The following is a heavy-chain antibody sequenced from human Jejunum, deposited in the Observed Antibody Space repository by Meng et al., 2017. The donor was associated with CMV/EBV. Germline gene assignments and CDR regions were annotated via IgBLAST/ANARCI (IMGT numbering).Heavy chain of an antibody. CDR1: GFTPSIYT. CDR3: ARGYDFWSGRPWFDP. V-gene: IGHV3-21*06. Sequence: SGFTPSIYTLAWIRQAPVKGLEWVASISSANTYIYYADSVSGRFTISRDKDKNSLLLQMSSLRVEDTAVYYCARGYDFWSGRPWFDPWGQGNLVTVSS. J-gene: IGHJ5*02. D-gene: IGHD3-3*01. CDR2: ISSANTYI.